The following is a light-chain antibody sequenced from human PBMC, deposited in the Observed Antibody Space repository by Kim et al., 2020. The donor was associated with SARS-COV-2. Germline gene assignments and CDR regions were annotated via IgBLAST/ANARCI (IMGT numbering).Light chain of an antibody. J-gene: IGKJ4*01. V-gene: IGKV3-15*01. CDR2: DAS. CDR1: HSICSH. CDR3: QQYYGWPLT. Sequence: VAPGERATLSCRASHSICSHLAWYQQNPGQAPRLLIYDASTRATGLPARFSGSGSGTEFTLTISSLQSEDFAVYYCQQYYGWPLTFGGGTKVDIK.